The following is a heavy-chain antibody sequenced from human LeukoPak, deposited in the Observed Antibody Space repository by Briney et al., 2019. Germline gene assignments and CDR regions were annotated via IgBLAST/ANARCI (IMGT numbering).Heavy chain of an antibody. Sequence: PSETLSLTCTVSGYSISSGYDWGWIRQPPGKGLEWIGSIYYRRTTYYNPSLKSRVTISVDTSKNQFSLRLSSMTAADTAVYYCARKTGDSDAFDIWGQGTMVTVSS. D-gene: IGHD7-27*01. CDR3: ARKTGDSDAFDI. CDR2: IYYRRTT. V-gene: IGHV4-38-2*02. J-gene: IGHJ3*02. CDR1: GYSISSGYD.